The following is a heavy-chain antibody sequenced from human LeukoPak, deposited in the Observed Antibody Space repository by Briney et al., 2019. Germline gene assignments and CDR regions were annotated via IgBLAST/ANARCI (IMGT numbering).Heavy chain of an antibody. V-gene: IGHV3-74*03. D-gene: IGHD1-1*01. CDR1: GFTFSSYA. J-gene: IGHJ4*02. Sequence: GGSLRLSCAASGFTFSSYAMSWVRQAPGKGLTWVSCLNGDGSSATYADSVKGRFTISRDNTKNTVYLQLNSLRAEDAGVYYCASSTGTLDYWGQGTRVTVSS. CDR3: ASSTGTLDY. CDR2: LNGDGSSA.